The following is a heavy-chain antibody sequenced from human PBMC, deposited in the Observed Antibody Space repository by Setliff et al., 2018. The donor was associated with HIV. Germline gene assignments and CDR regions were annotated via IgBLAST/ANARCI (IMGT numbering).Heavy chain of an antibody. D-gene: IGHD3-3*01. CDR1: RSTFNSHT. CDR3: VRGVQSPPHYSYYYMDV. CDR2: IIPIPGVA. J-gene: IGHJ6*03. V-gene: IGHV1-69*02. Sequence: ASVKVSCKASRSTFNSHTINWVRQAPGQGLDWMGRIIPIPGVANYAQRFQGKVTSTADKSTSTAYMELTSLRFDDTAMYYCVRGVQSPPHYSYYYMDVWGEGTMVTVSS.